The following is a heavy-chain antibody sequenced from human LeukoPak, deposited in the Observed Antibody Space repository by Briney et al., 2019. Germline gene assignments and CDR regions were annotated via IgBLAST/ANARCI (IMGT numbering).Heavy chain of an antibody. V-gene: IGHV3-53*04. D-gene: IGHD2-15*01. CDR3: ARGSRYCSGGSCYYYYGMDV. CDR2: IYSGGST. J-gene: IGHJ6*02. Sequence: GGSLRLSCAASGFTVSSNYMSWVRQAPGKGLEWVSVIYSGGSTYYADSVKGRFTISRHNSKNTLYLQMNSLRAEDTAVYYCARGSRYCSGGSCYYYYGMDVWGQGTTVTVSS. CDR1: GFTVSSNY.